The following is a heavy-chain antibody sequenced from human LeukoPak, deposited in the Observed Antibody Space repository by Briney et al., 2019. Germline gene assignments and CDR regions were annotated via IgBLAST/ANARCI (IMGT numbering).Heavy chain of an antibody. CDR2: VNPSGGSI. V-gene: IGHV1-46*01. CDR1: GYTFTNYY. J-gene: IGHJ4*02. CDR3: ARGVVTTSGYLDF. D-gene: IGHD2-21*02. Sequence: ASVKVSCKASGYTFTNYYMHWVRQAPGQGLEWMGIVNPSGGSIKYAQTFQGRVTMTRDPSTNTVYMDMSSLRSDDTAVYYCARGVVTTSGYLDFWSQGTLITVSS.